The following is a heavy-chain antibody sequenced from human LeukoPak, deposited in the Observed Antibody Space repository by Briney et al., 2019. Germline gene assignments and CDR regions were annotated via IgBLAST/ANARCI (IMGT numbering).Heavy chain of an antibody. CDR2: IYYSGST. CDR1: GGSISSGGYY. Sequence: SETLSLTCTVSGGSISSGGYYWSWIRQHPGKGLEWIGYIYYSGSTYYNPSLKSRVTVSVDTSKNQFSLKLSSVTAADTAVYYCARAGTYYYGMDVWGQGTTVTVSS. V-gene: IGHV4-31*03. CDR3: ARAGTYYYGMDV. J-gene: IGHJ6*02.